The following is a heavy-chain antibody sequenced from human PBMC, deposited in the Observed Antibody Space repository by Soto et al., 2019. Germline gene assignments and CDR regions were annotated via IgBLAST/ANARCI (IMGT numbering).Heavy chain of an antibody. CDR3: AKFFAETGGSSGWPWSFHY. V-gene: IGHV3-23*01. Sequence: EVQLLESGGGLVQPGRSLRVSCASSGFTFSSYAMSWVRQAPGKGLEWVSAISGSGGTTYYADSVKGRFTISRDNSESSLSLQMNSLGAEDTTIYSCAKFFAETGGSSGWPWSFHYWGQGTLVTVSS. D-gene: IGHD6-25*01. CDR2: ISGSGGTT. CDR1: GFTFSSYA. J-gene: IGHJ4*02.